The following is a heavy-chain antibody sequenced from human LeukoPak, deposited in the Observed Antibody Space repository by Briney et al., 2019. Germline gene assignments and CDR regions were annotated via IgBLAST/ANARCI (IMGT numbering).Heavy chain of an antibody. CDR2: VGHSGSN. CDR1: GFTFNIFW. V-gene: IGHV4-4*02. Sequence: GFLRLSCAASGFTFNIFWMSWVRQPPGKGLEWIGDVGHSGSNDYNPSLKRRVTILADPSKSQFSLKLSSVTAADTAVYYCAREVTMVRGEGWFDPWGQGTLVTVSS. D-gene: IGHD3-10*01. J-gene: IGHJ5*02. CDR3: AREVTMVRGEGWFDP.